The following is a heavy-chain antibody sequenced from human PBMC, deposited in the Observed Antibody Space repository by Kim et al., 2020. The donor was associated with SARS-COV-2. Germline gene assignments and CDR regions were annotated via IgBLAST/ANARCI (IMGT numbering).Heavy chain of an antibody. Sequence: VKGRFTISRDNSKNALYPQMNSLRAEDTAVYYCARDSNYHYYDSSGPIDYWGQGTLVTVSS. V-gene: IGHV3-30*07. D-gene: IGHD3-22*01. CDR3: ARDSNYHYYDSSGPIDY. J-gene: IGHJ4*02.